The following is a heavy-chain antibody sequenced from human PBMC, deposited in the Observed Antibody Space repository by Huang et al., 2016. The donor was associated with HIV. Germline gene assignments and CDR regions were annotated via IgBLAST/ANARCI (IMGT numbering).Heavy chain of an antibody. V-gene: IGHV4-34*01. CDR1: GGTFSGYF. CDR2: IDHRGTT. J-gene: IGHJ4*02. Sequence: QVQLHQWGTGLVKPSETLTLTCAVYGGTFSGYFWTWIRQPPGKGLEWIAEIDHRGTTNYNTSLKSRVILSTDASKSQFSLRVTSVSDADTAMYYCVRASWLRRLFDFWGQGTLVSVSS. D-gene: IGHD3-16*01. CDR3: VRASWLRRLFDF.